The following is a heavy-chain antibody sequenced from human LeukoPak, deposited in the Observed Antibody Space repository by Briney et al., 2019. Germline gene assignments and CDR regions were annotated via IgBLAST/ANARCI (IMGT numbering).Heavy chain of an antibody. J-gene: IGHJ6*02. CDR2: ISSSSSYI. CDR1: GFTFSSYS. D-gene: IGHD2-2*01. Sequence: GGALRVSCAASGFTFSSYSMNWVRQAPGKGLEWVSAISSSSSYIYYADSVKGRCTISRDNAKDSLYLQLNSLRAEDTAMYYCASGYCSSTSCYEGDDYYYGIDVWGQGPTVTVSS. V-gene: IGHV3-21*01. CDR3: ASGYCSSTSCYEGDDYYYGIDV.